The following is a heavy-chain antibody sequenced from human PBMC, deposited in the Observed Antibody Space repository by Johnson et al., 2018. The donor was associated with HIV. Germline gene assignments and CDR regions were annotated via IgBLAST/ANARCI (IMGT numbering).Heavy chain of an antibody. D-gene: IGHD3-22*01. CDR2: INWNGGTK. CDR3: ASDYYYDSRARLGAFDI. Sequence: EVQLVESGGGLVQPGKSLTLSCVGSGLSFSNFGIHWVRQAPGKGLEWVSGINWNGGTKDYADSVKGRFTISRDNAKNSLYLQMNSLRAEDTAVYYCASDYYYDSRARLGAFDIWGQGTMVTVSS. CDR1: GLSFSNFG. J-gene: IGHJ3*02. V-gene: IGHV3-20*04.